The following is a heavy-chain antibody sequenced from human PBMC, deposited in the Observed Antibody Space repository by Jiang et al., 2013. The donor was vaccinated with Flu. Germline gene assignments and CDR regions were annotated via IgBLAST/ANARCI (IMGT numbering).Heavy chain of an antibody. V-gene: IGHV4-39*07. D-gene: IGHD5-12*01. J-gene: IGHJ4*02. Sequence: LLKPSETLSLTCTVSGGSVTSDTYYWVWIRQPPGRGWSGIGSVYSIGSTYYNPSLKSRVTMSVDTSKNQFSLKLTSVTAADTAVYFCARAQKYSGFELPYFDYWGQGTPGHRLL. CDR3: ARAQKYSGFELPYFDY. CDR2: VYSIGST. CDR1: GGSVTSDTYY.